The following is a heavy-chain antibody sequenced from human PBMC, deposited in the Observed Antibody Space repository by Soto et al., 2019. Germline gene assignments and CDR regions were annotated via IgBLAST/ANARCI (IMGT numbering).Heavy chain of an antibody. J-gene: IGHJ6*02. CDR1: GGSISSSSYY. CDR3: ATTTVTTPPYYYYGMDV. Sequence: SETLSLTCTVSGGSISSSSYYWGWIRQPPGKGPEWIGSIYYSGSTYYNPSLKSRVTISVDTSKNQFSLKLSSVTAADTAVYYCATTTVTTPPYYYYGMDVWGQGTTVTVSS. CDR2: IYYSGST. V-gene: IGHV4-39*01. D-gene: IGHD4-4*01.